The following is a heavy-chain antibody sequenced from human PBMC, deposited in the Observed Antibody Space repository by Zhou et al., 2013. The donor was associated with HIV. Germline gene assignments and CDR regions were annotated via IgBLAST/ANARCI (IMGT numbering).Heavy chain of an antibody. CDR1: GGTFSSYA. CDR3: ARSLGGYCSGGSCWGWFDP. J-gene: IGHJ5*02. D-gene: IGHD2-15*01. CDR2: IIPILGIA. V-gene: IGHV1-69*04. Sequence: QVQLVQSGAEVKEPGSSVKVSCKASGGTFSSYAISWVRQAPGQGLEWMGRIIPILGIANYAQKFQGRVTITADKSTSTAYMELSSLRSEDTAVYYCARSLGGYCSGGSCWGWFDPWGQGTLVTVSS.